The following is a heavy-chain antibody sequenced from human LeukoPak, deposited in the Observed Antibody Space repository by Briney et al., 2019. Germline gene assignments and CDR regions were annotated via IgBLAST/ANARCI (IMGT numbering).Heavy chain of an antibody. CDR2: ISSSSSYI. J-gene: IGHJ4*02. V-gene: IGHV3-21*01. CDR1: GFTFSSYS. Sequence: GGSLRLSCAASGFTFSSYSMNWVRQAPGKGLEWVSSISSSSSYIYYADSVKGRFTISRDNAKNSLYLQMNSLRAEDTAVYYCARDRGRHYNFWTGHPYYFDSWGQGTLVTVSS. CDR3: ARDRGRHYNFWTGHPYYFDS. D-gene: IGHD3-3*01.